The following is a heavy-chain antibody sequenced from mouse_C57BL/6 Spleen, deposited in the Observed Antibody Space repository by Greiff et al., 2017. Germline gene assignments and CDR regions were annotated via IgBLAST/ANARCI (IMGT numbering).Heavy chain of an antibody. Sequence: EVHLVESGGGLVKPGGSLKLSCAASGFTFSDYGMNWVRQAPEKGLEWVAYISSGSSTNYYADTLKGRFTISRDNAKNTLYLQMTSLRSEDTAMYYCARSGYYLYYYAMDYWGQGTSVTVSS. J-gene: IGHJ4*01. D-gene: IGHD2-3*01. CDR3: ARSGYYLYYYAMDY. V-gene: IGHV5-17*01. CDR1: GFTFSDYG. CDR2: ISSGSSTN.